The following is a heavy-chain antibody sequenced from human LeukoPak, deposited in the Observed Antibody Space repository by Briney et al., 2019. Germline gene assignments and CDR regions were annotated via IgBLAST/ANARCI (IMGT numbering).Heavy chain of an antibody. CDR3: ARDLMRGSHCSSTSCSSY. V-gene: IGHV3-48*04. Sequence: GGSLRLSCAASGFTFSNAWMSWVRQAPGKGLEWVSYISSSSSTIYYADSVKGRCTISRDNAKNSLYLQMNSLRAEDTAVYYCARDLMRGSHCSSTSCSSYWGQGTLVTVSS. CDR2: ISSSSSTI. CDR1: GFTFSNAW. D-gene: IGHD2-2*01. J-gene: IGHJ4*02.